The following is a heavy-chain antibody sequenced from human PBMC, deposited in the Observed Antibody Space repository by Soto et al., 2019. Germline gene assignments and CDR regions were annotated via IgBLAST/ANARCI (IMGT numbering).Heavy chain of an antibody. CDR1: GFSFSTYW. V-gene: IGHV3-7*03. J-gene: IGHJ5*02. CDR2: IKVDGSEK. CDR3: ARGYSTSPNWFDP. D-gene: IGHD6-6*01. Sequence: PGGSLRLSCAASGFSFSTYWMSWVRQPPGKGLEWVANIKVDGSEKYYMDSVKGRFTISRDNAKNSLYLQMNSLRAEDTAVYYCARGYSTSPNWFDPWGQGTLVTVSS.